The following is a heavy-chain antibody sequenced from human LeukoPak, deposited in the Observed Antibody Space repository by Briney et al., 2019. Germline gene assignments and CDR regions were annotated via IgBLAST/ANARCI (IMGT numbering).Heavy chain of an antibody. V-gene: IGHV1-18*04. CDR2: ISAYNGNT. J-gene: IGHJ6*02. CDR3: ARETVVVPAAMVLYYYGMDV. D-gene: IGHD2-2*01. CDR1: GYTFTSYY. Sequence: ASVKVSCKASGYTFTSYYMHWVRQAPGQGLEWMGWISAYNGNTNYAQKLQGRVTMTTDTSTSTAYMELRSLRSDDTAVYYCARETVVVPAAMVLYYYGMDVWGQGTTVTVSS.